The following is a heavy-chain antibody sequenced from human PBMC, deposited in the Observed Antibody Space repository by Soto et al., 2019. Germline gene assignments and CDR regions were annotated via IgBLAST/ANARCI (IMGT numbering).Heavy chain of an antibody. J-gene: IGHJ4*02. Sequence: VQLLESGGGLVQPGGSLRLSCAASGFTFRNYAMTWVRQAPGKALEWVLSTSASGVPTFYSDSVQGRFTFSRDNSKDVLYLQMNSLRAEDTAVYYCARISSGSWSDNWGQGTLVTVSS. CDR3: ARISSGSWSDN. V-gene: IGHV3-23*01. CDR1: GFTFRNYA. D-gene: IGHD1-26*01. CDR2: TSASGVPT.